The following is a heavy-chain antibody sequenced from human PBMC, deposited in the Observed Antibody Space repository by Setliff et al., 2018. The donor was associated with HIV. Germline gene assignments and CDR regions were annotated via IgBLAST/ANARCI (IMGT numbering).Heavy chain of an antibody. CDR1: GFTFGDYA. CDR2: IRSKVYGGTT. J-gene: IGHJ4*02. CDR3: SRDDLYGGNSFDY. V-gene: IGHV3-49*04. Sequence: GGSLRLSCTTSGFTFGDYAMSWVRQAPGKGLEWVGFIRSKVYGGTTEYAASVKGRFTISRDDSKSIAYLQMNSLKTEDIAVYYCSRDDLYGGNSFDYWGQGTLVTVSS. D-gene: IGHD4-17*01.